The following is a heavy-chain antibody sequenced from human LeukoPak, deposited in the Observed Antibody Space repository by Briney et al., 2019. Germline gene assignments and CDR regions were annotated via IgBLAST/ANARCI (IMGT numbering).Heavy chain of an antibody. CDR3: TRVFVGDEYSSSGY. D-gene: IGHD6-13*01. V-gene: IGHV3-74*01. Sequence: PGGSLRLSCAASGFTFSRYYMHWVRQAPGKGLVWVSRINSDGRSTTYPDSLRGRFTVSRDNAKNTLYLQRNSLKVEDSAMYYCTRVFVGDEYSSSGYWGQGTLVTVSS. J-gene: IGHJ4*02. CDR2: INSDGRST. CDR1: GFTFSRYY.